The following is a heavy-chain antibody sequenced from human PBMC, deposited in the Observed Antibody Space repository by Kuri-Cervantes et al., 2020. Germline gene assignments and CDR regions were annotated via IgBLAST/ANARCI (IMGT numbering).Heavy chain of an antibody. J-gene: IGHJ6*02. CDR3: VRDRPFLWIDTYYYYYGMDV. CDR1: GFTFSSYS. D-gene: IGHD2-2*03. V-gene: IGHV3-21*01. Sequence: GESLKISCAASGFTFSSYSMNWVRQAPGKGLEWVSSITSSNDKYYADSMKGRFTISRDNAKNSLYLQMNSLRADDTAAYYCVRDRPFLWIDTYYYYYGMDVWGQGTTVTVSS. CDR2: ITSSNDK.